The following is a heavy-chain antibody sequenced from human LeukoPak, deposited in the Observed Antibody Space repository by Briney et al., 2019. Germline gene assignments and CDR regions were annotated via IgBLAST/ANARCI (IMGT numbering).Heavy chain of an antibody. Sequence: ASVKVSCKASGYTFSSYDSSYDINWVRQVPGQGLEWMGWISAYNGNTNYAQKLQGRVTMTTDTSTSTAYMELRSLRSDDTAVYYCARDLFSGSGATTGYFDYWGQGTLVTVSS. J-gene: IGHJ4*02. CDR2: ISAYNGNT. CDR1: GYTFSSYDSSYD. D-gene: IGHD1-1*01. CDR3: ARDLFSGSGATTGYFDY. V-gene: IGHV1-18*01.